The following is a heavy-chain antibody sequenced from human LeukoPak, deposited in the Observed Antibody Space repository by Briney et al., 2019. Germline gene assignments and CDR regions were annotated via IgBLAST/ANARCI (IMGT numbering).Heavy chain of an antibody. Sequence: SETLSLTCTVSGGSISSYYWSWIRQPPGKGLEWIGYIYTSGSTNYNPSLKSRVTISVDTSKNQFSLKLSSVTAADTAVYYCAREHIAARPVDPWGQGTLVTVSS. V-gene: IGHV4-4*09. CDR3: AREHIAARPVDP. J-gene: IGHJ5*02. CDR2: IYTSGST. CDR1: GGSISSYY. D-gene: IGHD6-6*01.